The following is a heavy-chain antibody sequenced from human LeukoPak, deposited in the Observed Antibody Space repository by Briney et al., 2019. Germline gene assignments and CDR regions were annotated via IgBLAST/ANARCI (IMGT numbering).Heavy chain of an antibody. V-gene: IGHV4-34*01. CDR2: INHSGST. CDR1: GGSFSGYY. D-gene: IGHD6-19*01. J-gene: IGHJ3*02. CDR3: ARDMRGQWLDLKAFDI. Sequence: PSETLSLTCAVYGGSFSGYYWSWIRQPPGKGLEWIGEINHSGSTNYNPSLKSRVTISVDTSKNQFSLKLSSVTAADTAVYYCARDMRGQWLDLKAFDIWGQGTMVTVSS.